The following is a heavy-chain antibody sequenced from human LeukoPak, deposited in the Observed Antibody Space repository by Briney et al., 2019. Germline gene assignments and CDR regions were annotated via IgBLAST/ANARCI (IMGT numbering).Heavy chain of an antibody. CDR2: IGTAGDP. J-gene: IGHJ3*02. V-gene: IGHV3-13*05. Sequence: GGSLRLSCAASGFTFSSHDMHWVRHTTGKGLEWVSGIGTAGDPYYLDSVKGRFTISRENAKNSLYLQMNSLRAGDTAVYYCARSRTLWGAFDIRGQGTMVTVSS. CDR3: ARSRTLWGAFDI. CDR1: GFTFSSHD. D-gene: IGHD2-21*01.